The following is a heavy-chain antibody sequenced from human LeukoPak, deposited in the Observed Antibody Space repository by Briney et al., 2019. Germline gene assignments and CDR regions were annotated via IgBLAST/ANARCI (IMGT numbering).Heavy chain of an antibody. D-gene: IGHD2-21*02. V-gene: IGHV3-21*01. Sequence: PGGSLRLSCAASGFTFRSYSMNWVRQAPGKGLEWVSAISSSSSYIYYADSVKGRFTISRDNAKNSLYLQMNSLRAEDTAVYYCARATAVFPKFDYWGQGTLVTVSS. CDR1: GFTFRSYS. CDR2: ISSSSSYI. CDR3: ARATAVFPKFDY. J-gene: IGHJ4*02.